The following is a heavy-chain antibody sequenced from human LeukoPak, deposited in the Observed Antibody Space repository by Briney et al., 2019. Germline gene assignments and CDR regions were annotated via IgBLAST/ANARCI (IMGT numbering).Heavy chain of an antibody. CDR3: ARHAGGVGATMYFDY. V-gene: IGHV4-59*08. D-gene: IGHD1-26*01. CDR1: GGSISSYY. CDR2: IYYSGST. J-gene: IGHJ4*02. Sequence: SETLSLTCTVSGGSISSYYWSWIRQPPGKGLEWIGYIYYSGSTNYNPSLKSRVTISVDASKNQFSLKLSSVTAADTAVYYCARHAGGVGATMYFDYWGQGTLVTVSS.